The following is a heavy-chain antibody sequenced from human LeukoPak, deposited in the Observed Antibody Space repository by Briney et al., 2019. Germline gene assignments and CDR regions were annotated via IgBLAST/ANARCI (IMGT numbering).Heavy chain of an antibody. Sequence: SETLSLTCGVYGGSFSGYCWTWIRQPPGKGLEWIGEINQSGSTNYKPSLKSRVTISVDTSKNQFSLMLSSVTAADTAVYYCARREFPLLGPYFFDYWGQGTLVTVSS. J-gene: IGHJ4*02. CDR1: GGSFSGYC. CDR3: ARREFPLLGPYFFDY. V-gene: IGHV4-34*01. CDR2: INQSGST. D-gene: IGHD7-27*01.